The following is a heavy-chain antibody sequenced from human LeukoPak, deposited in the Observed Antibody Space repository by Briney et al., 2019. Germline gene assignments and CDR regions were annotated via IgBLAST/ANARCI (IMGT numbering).Heavy chain of an antibody. J-gene: IGHJ4*02. D-gene: IGHD6-19*01. CDR1: GFNFNINW. Sequence: GGSLRLSCAASGFNFNINWMSWVRQAPGKGLEWVSSISSSSSYIYYADSVKGRFTISRDNAKNSLYLQMNSLRAEDTAVYYCARDGRQWLVQYYFDYWGQGTLVTVSS. CDR2: ISSSSSYI. V-gene: IGHV3-21*01. CDR3: ARDGRQWLVQYYFDY.